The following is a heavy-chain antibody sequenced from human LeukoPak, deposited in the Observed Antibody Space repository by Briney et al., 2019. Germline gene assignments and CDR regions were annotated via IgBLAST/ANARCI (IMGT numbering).Heavy chain of an antibody. Sequence: GGSLRLSCAASGFTFSSYGMNWVRQAPGKGLEWVSYISSSSSTIYYADSVKGRFTISRDNAKNSLYLQMNSLRAEDTAVYYCARDKEAVYFDYWGQGTLVTVSS. CDR1: GFTFSSYG. V-gene: IGHV3-48*01. J-gene: IGHJ4*02. CDR3: ARDKEAVYFDY. CDR2: ISSSSSTI.